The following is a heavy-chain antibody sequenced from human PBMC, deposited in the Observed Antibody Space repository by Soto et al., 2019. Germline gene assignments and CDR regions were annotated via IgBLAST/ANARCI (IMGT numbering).Heavy chain of an antibody. D-gene: IGHD1-7*01. Sequence: EASVKVSCKASGYTFTGYYMHWVRQAPGQGXEWMGWINPNSGGTNYAQKFQGSVTMTRDTSISTAYMELSRLRSDDTAVYYCARAPQLELRRTTRYYNYYGRDVWGQGTTVTVSS. CDR3: ARAPQLELRRTTRYYNYYGRDV. CDR2: INPNSGGT. J-gene: IGHJ6*02. V-gene: IGHV1-2*02. CDR1: GYTFTGYY.